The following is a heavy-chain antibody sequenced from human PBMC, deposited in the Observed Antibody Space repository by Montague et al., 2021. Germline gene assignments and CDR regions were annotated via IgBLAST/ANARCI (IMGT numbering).Heavy chain of an antibody. CDR1: GFTFSSYA. D-gene: IGHD4-17*01. Sequence: SLRLSCAASGFTFSSYAMTWVRQAPGKGLEWVSAISTSPGRTYYADSVKGRFTISRDNSKNTLYPQMNSLRAEDTAVYYCAKEPNKTTTVTSGWDFWGRGALVTVSS. CDR2: ISTSPGRT. V-gene: IGHV3-23*01. J-gene: IGHJ4*02. CDR3: AKEPNKTTTVTSGWDF.